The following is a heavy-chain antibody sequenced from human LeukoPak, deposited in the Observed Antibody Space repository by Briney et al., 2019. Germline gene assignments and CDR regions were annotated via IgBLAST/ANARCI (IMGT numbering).Heavy chain of an antibody. V-gene: IGHV4-30-2*01. Sequence: SQTLSLTCAVSGGSNSSGSYSWSWIRQPPGKGLEWIGYIYPRGSTYYNPSLKSRVILSLDKSANQFSLNPSSVTAADTAVYYCARFSPRAMGNYLDFWGQGTLVTVSS. J-gene: IGHJ4*02. CDR1: GGSNSSGSYS. CDR3: ARFSPRAMGNYLDF. CDR2: IYPRGST. D-gene: IGHD7-27*01.